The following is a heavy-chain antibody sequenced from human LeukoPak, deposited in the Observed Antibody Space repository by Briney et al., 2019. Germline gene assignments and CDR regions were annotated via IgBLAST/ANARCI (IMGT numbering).Heavy chain of an antibody. V-gene: IGHV4-61*02. D-gene: IGHD3-3*01. CDR2: IYTSGST. CDR1: GGSISSGSYY. J-gene: IGHJ6*03. CDR3: ARGSDFHQDYYYYMDV. Sequence: SQTLSLTCTASGGSISSGSYYWSWIRQPAGKGLEWIGRIYTSGSTNYNPSLKSRVTISVDTSKNQFSLKLSSVTAADTAVYYCARGSDFHQDYYYYMDVWGKGTTVTVSS.